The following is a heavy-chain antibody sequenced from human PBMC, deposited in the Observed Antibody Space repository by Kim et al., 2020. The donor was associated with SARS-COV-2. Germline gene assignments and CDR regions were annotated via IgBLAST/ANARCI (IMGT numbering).Heavy chain of an antibody. CDR3: ARAGGYCRGCDS. D-gene: IGHD6-19*01. Sequence: ASVKVSCKASGYTFTTYYMNWVRQAPGQGLEWMGGINPGGGGPTYAQKFRGRVTMTRDTSTSTAFMELSSLRSEDTGVYYCARAGGYCRGCDSWGQGTLV. CDR1: GYTFTTYY. V-gene: IGHV1-46*01. CDR2: INPGGGGP. J-gene: IGHJ4*02.